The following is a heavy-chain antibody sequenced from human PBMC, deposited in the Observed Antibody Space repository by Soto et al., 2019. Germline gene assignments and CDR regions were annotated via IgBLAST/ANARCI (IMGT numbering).Heavy chain of an antibody. CDR3: ARGPMIVYYFDY. Sequence: ASVKVSCKASGYTFTSYAMHWVRQAPGQRLEWMGWINAGNGNTKYSQKFQGRVTITRDTSASTAYMELSSLRSEDTAVYYCARGPMIVYYFDYWGQGTLVTVSS. CDR1: GYTFTSYA. J-gene: IGHJ4*02. CDR2: INAGNGNT. D-gene: IGHD3-22*01. V-gene: IGHV1-3*01.